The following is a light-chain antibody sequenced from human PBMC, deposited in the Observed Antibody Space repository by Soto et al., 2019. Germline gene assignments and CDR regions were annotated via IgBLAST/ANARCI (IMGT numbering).Light chain of an antibody. J-gene: IGLJ2*01. CDR2: EVS. Sequence: QSALTQPASVSGSPGQSITISCTGTSSDVGGYNYASWYQQHPGKAPKLMIYEVSNRPSGVSNRFSGSKSGNTASLTISGLQAEDEADYYCSSYTSSSTHTHSRVFGGGTKLTVL. CDR3: SSYTSSSTHTHSRV. CDR1: SSDVGGYNY. V-gene: IGLV2-14*01.